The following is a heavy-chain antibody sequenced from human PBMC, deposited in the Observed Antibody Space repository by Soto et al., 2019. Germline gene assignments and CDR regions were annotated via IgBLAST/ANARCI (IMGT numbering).Heavy chain of an antibody. D-gene: IGHD3-22*01. CDR2: INQDGSAK. Sequence: EVQLLESGGALVQPGGSLRLSCAASGFSFSNYWMSWVRQAPGKGLEWVANINQDGSAKYYVDSVKGRFTISRDNAKNSLYVQMNSLRDEDTAVYYCATYCAYDRIYYCTSDRLEYWGQGALVTVSS. CDR1: GFSFSNYW. CDR3: ATYCAYDRIYYCTSDRLEY. J-gene: IGHJ4*02. V-gene: IGHV3-7*01.